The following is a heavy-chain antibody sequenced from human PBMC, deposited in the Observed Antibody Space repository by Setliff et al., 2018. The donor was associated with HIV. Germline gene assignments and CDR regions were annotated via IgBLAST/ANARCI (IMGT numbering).Heavy chain of an antibody. D-gene: IGHD3-22*01. CDR3: AKDTEGYYDSSGYINPYFDY. J-gene: IGHJ4*02. V-gene: IGHV4-38-2*02. CDR2: IYHSGST. CDR1: GYSISSGYY. Sequence: PSETLSLTCAVSGYSISSGYYWGWIRQPPGKGLEWIGSIYHSGSTYYNPSLKSRVTISVDTSKKQFSLKLRSVTAADTAVYYCAKDTEGYYDSSGYINPYFDYWGQGTVVTVSS.